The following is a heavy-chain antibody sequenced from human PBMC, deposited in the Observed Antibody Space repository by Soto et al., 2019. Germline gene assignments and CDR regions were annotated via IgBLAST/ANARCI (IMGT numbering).Heavy chain of an antibody. Sequence: ASVKVSCKASGYTFTSYGISWVRQAPGQGLEWMGWISAYNGNTNYAQKLQGRVTMTTDTSTSTAYMELRSLRSDDTAAYYCAPHVSCSGGSCQYDAFAIRGQGTMVTVSS. V-gene: IGHV1-18*01. D-gene: IGHD2-15*01. CDR1: GYTFTSYG. J-gene: IGHJ3*02. CDR3: APHVSCSGGSCQYDAFAI. CDR2: ISAYNGNT.